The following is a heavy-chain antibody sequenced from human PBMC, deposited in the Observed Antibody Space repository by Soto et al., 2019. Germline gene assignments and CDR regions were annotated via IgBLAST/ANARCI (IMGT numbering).Heavy chain of an antibody. Sequence: QVQLVQSGAEVKKPGSSVKVSCKASGGTFSSYAISWVRQAPGQGLEWMGGIIPIFGTANYAQKFQGRVTITADESTSTAYMGLSSLRSEDTAVYYCARVLKRGRAVAGTLDYWGQGTLVTVSS. CDR1: GGTFSSYA. CDR3: ARVLKRGRAVAGTLDY. CDR2: IIPIFGTA. V-gene: IGHV1-69*01. J-gene: IGHJ4*02. D-gene: IGHD6-19*01.